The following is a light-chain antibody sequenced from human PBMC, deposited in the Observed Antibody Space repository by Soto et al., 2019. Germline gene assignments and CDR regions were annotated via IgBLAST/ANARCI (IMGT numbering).Light chain of an antibody. CDR3: HHYNNWPYT. CDR1: QDIKSN. J-gene: IGKJ2*01. V-gene: IGKV3-15*01. Sequence: ELVMTQSPATLSVSPGERATLSCRASQDIKSNLAWYQQKPGQAPILLISRASTRATGFPDRFSGSGSGTEFTLTISSLQSEDSAVYYCHHYNNWPYTFGPGTKLEIK. CDR2: RAS.